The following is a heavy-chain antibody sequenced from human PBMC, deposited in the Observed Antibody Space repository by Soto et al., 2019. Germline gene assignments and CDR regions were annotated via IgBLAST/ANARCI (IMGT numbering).Heavy chain of an antibody. V-gene: IGHV3-15*07. Sequence: GGSLRLSCAASGFTFTNAWMNWVRQGPGKGLEWVGRIRSKTDGGTTEYAAPVKGRFTISRDDSKNTVYLQMNTLETEDTAVYYGTPRSVLIQTARCAYGGHRTMVTVS. CDR1: GFTFTNAW. D-gene: IGHD2-8*01. CDR3: TPRSVLIQTARCAY. J-gene: IGHJ3*01. CDR2: IRSKTDGGTT.